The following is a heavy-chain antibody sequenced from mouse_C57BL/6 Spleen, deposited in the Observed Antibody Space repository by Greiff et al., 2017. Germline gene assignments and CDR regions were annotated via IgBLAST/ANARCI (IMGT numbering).Heavy chain of an antibody. J-gene: IGHJ2*01. Sequence: VQLQQSGPELVKPGASVKISCKASGYTFTDYYMNWVKQSHGKSLEWIGDINPNNGGTSYNQKFKGKATLTADKSSSTAYMEHRSLTSEDSAVYYCARWGVTTKHYYFDYWGQGTTLTVSS. CDR1: GYTFTDYY. CDR3: ARWGVTTKHYYFDY. V-gene: IGHV1-26*01. D-gene: IGHD2-12*01. CDR2: INPNNGGT.